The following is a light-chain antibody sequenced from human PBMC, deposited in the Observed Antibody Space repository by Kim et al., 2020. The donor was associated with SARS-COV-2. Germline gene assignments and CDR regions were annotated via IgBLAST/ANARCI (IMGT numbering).Light chain of an antibody. Sequence: SYELTQPPSVSVSPGQTASITCSGDKLGDKYASWYQKKPGQSPVLVMYQHTKRPSGIPERFSGSNSGNTATLTISGTQAMDEADYYCQAWDGSTVVFGGGTQLTVL. J-gene: IGLJ2*01. CDR1: KLGDKY. CDR2: QHT. V-gene: IGLV3-1*01. CDR3: QAWDGSTVV.